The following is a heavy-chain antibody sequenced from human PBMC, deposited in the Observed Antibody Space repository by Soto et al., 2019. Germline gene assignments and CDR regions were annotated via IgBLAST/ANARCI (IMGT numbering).Heavy chain of an antibody. D-gene: IGHD3-22*01. CDR3: VRARSTDSRPDY. Sequence: GSLRLSCAASGFTFSLYSMIWVRQAPGKGLEWVASITSSSSYIYYEDSLKGRFTISRDNAKNSLFLQLDSLRAEDTAVYFCVRARSTDSRPDYWGQGTLVTVSS. J-gene: IGHJ4*02. CDR2: ITSSSSYI. CDR1: GFTFSLYS. V-gene: IGHV3-21*01.